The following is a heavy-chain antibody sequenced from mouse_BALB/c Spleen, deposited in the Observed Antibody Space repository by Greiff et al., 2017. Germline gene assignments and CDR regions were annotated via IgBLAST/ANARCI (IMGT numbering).Heavy chain of an antibody. CDR2: IRNKANGYTT. CDR3: ARGFDYSAWFAY. D-gene: IGHD2-4*01. Sequence: EVHLVESGGGLVQPGGSLRLSCATSGFTFTDYYMSWVRQPPGKALEWLGFIRNKANGYTTEYSASVKGRFTISRDNSQSILYLQMNTLRAEDSATYYCARGFDYSAWFAYWGQGTLVTVSA. J-gene: IGHJ3*01. CDR1: GFTFTDYY. V-gene: IGHV7-3*02.